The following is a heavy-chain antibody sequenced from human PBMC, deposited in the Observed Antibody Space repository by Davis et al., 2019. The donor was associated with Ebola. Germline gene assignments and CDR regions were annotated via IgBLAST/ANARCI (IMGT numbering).Heavy chain of an antibody. Sequence: PSETLSLTCTVSGGSISSYYWSWIRQPPGKGLEWIGYIYYSGSTNYNPSLKSRVTISVDTSKNQFSLKLSSVTAADTAVYYCAGGRVHSGSYHNWFDPWGQGTLVTVSS. V-gene: IGHV4-59*01. CDR1: GGSISSYY. D-gene: IGHD1-26*01. J-gene: IGHJ5*02. CDR2: IYYSGST. CDR3: AGGRVHSGSYHNWFDP.